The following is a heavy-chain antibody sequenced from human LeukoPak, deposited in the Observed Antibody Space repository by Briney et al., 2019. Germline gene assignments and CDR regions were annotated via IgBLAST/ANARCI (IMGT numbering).Heavy chain of an antibody. Sequence: GGSLRLSCAASGFTFSSYAMSWVRQAPGKGLEWVSAISGSGGSTYYADSVKGRFTIPRDNSKNTLYLQMNSLRAEDTAVYYCAKVREYCSGGSCYSLYYYYYGMDVWGQGTTVTVSS. J-gene: IGHJ6*02. CDR3: AKVREYCSGGSCYSLYYYYYGMDV. V-gene: IGHV3-23*01. D-gene: IGHD2-15*01. CDR1: GFTFSSYA. CDR2: ISGSGGST.